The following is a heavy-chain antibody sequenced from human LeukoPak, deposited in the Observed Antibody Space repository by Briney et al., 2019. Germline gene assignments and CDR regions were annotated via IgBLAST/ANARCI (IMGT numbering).Heavy chain of an antibody. Sequence: ASVKVSCKASGYTFTSYAMNWVRQAPGQGLEWMGWINTNTGNPTYAQGFTGRFVFSLDTSVSTAYLQISSLKAEDTAVYYCAILYYGSRDDAFDIWGQGTMVTVSS. D-gene: IGHD3-22*01. CDR1: GYTFTSYA. J-gene: IGHJ3*02. V-gene: IGHV7-4-1*02. CDR2: INTNTGNP. CDR3: AILYYGSRDDAFDI.